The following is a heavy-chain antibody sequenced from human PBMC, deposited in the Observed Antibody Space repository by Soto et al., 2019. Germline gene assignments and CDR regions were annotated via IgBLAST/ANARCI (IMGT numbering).Heavy chain of an antibody. Sequence: SETLSLTCAVSGGSISSGGYSWSWIRQPPGKGLEWIGYIYHSGSIYYNPSLKSRVTISEDRSKNQFSLKLSSVTAADTAVYYCARVSDYWGQGTLVTIS. CDR1: GGSISSGGYS. CDR3: ARVSDY. CDR2: IYHSGSI. J-gene: IGHJ4*02. V-gene: IGHV4-30-2*01.